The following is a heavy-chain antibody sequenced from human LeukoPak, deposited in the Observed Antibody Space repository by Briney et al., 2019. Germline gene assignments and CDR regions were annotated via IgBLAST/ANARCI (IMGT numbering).Heavy chain of an antibody. CDR1: GGSISSHY. V-gene: IGHV4-59*11. D-gene: IGHD6-6*01. CDR3: ARDRGSSSYYYMDV. CDR2: IYYSGST. Sequence: SETLSLTCTVSGGSISSHYWSWIRQPPGKGLEWIGYIYYSGSTNYNPSLKSRVTILVDTSKNQFSLKLSSVTAADTAVYYCARDRGSSSYYYMDVWGKGTTVTVSS. J-gene: IGHJ6*03.